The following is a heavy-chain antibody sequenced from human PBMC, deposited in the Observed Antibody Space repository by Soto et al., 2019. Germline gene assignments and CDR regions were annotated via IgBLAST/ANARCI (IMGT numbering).Heavy chain of an antibody. CDR1: GGTFSSYA. D-gene: IGHD3-3*01. Sequence: QVQLVQSGAEVKKPGSSVKVSCKASGGTFSSYAISWVRQAPGQGLEWMGGIIPIFGTANYAQKFQGRVTITADESTSTAYMELSSMRSEDTAVYYCARHQNYDFCSGYPLARYYYGMDVWGQGTTVTVSS. V-gene: IGHV1-69*01. J-gene: IGHJ6*02. CDR2: IIPIFGTA. CDR3: ARHQNYDFCSGYPLARYYYGMDV.